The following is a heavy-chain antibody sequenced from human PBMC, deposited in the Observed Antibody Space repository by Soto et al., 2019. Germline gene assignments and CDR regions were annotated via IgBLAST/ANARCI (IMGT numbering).Heavy chain of an antibody. CDR2: ISSDSSTI. V-gene: IGHV3-48*02. D-gene: IGHD6-13*01. CDR1: GFTFSSYN. Sequence: EVQLVESGGGLLQPGGSLRLSCAASGFTFSSYNMYWVRQAPGKGLEWVSYISSDSSTIYYADSVKGRFIISRDNAKNSLYLQMNSLRDEDTAVYYCARGGSGSSWYGDYWGQGTLVTVSS. CDR3: ARGGSGSSWYGDY. J-gene: IGHJ4*02.